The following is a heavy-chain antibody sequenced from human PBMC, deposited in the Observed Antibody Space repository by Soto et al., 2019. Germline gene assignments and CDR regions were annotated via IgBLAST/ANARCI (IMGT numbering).Heavy chain of an antibody. V-gene: IGHV1-24*01. Sequence: ASVKVSCKVSGYTLTELSMHWVRQAPGKGLEWMGGFDPEDGETIYAQKFQGRVTMTEDTSTDTAYMELSSLRSEDTAVYYCAVPPIYPGTVAHFPGMDGWGQGTTVTVSS. CDR2: FDPEDGET. J-gene: IGHJ6*02. CDR3: AVPPIYPGTVAHFPGMDG. D-gene: IGHD1-26*01. CDR1: GYTLTELS.